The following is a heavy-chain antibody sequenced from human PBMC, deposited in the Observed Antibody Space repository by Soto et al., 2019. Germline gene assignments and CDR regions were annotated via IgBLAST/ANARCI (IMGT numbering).Heavy chain of an antibody. Sequence: QVQLQESGPGLVKPSETLSLTCTVSGGSISSYYWTWIRQPPGKGLEWSGNAYYSGSTNYNPSLKSRVTIPIHTSKNQFSRKVTSVTAADTAVYYCARGGVWGYNRQDFDSWGQGTLVTVSS. CDR2: AYYSGST. CDR3: ARGGVWGYNRQDFDS. J-gene: IGHJ4*02. V-gene: IGHV4-59*01. CDR1: GGSISSYY. D-gene: IGHD3-16*01.